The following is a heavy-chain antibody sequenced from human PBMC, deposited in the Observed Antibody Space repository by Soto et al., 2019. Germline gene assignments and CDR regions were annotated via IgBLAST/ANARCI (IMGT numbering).Heavy chain of an antibody. CDR1: GGTFSSYA. V-gene: IGHV1-69*06. CDR3: AKSRDYYDSGVGWFDP. Sequence: QVQLVQSGAEVKKPGSSVKVSCKASGGTFSSYAISWVRQAPGQGLEWMGGIIPIFGTANYAQKFLVRVTITADKSTSTAYMELSSLRSEDTAVYYCAKSRDYYDSGVGWFDPWGQGTLVTVSS. D-gene: IGHD3-22*01. J-gene: IGHJ5*02. CDR2: IIPIFGTA.